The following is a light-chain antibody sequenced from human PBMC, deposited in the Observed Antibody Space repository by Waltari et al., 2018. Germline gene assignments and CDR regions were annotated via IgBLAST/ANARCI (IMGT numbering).Light chain of an antibody. CDR2: DVS. CDR3: NSYTGSSSWV. V-gene: IGLV2-14*03. Sequence: QSALTQPASVSGSPGQSITISCYGTSSDIGFYNYVSWYQHHPGKAPKLMIYDVSQRPSGVYDRFSGSKSGNTASLTISGLQAEDEADYYCNSYTGSSSWVFGGGTKVTVL. CDR1: SSDIGFYNY. J-gene: IGLJ3*02.